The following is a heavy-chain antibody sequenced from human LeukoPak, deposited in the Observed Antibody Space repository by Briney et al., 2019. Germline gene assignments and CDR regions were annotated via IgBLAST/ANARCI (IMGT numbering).Heavy chain of an antibody. CDR1: GFTFSSYA. CDR2: ISDSGGST. J-gene: IGHJ3*01. Sequence: GGSLRLSCAASGFTFSSYAMSWVRQAPGKGLEWVSGISDSGGSTYYADSVKGRFIISRDNSKKILYLQMNSLRVEDTAMYYCAKEAGLFDVWGQGAMVIVSS. CDR3: AKEAGLFDV. V-gene: IGHV3-23*01.